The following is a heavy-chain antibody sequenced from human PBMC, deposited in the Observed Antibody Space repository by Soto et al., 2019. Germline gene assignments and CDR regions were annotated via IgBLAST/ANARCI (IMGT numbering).Heavy chain of an antibody. V-gene: IGHV3-66*01. J-gene: IGHJ4*02. CDR3: AGPGEQHLY. D-gene: IGHD3-16*01. Sequence: EVQLVESGGGLVQPGGSLRLSCAASGFTVSSNHMSWVCQAPGKGLEWVSLIYSGGSTYYADSVKGRFTFSRDNSKNTLYLQMNSRRAEDTAGYYCAGPGEQHLYWGQETLVTVSS. CDR1: GFTVSSNH. CDR2: IYSGGST.